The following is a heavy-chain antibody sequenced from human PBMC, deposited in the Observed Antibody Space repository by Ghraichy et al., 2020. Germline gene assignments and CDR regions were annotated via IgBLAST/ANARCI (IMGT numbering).Heavy chain of an antibody. V-gene: IGHV3-7*03. J-gene: IGHJ3*02. D-gene: IGHD1-14*01. CDR2: IKQDGSEK. CDR1: GFSFSSYW. Sequence: GGSLRLSCAASGFSFSSYWMTWVRQAPGKGLEWVANIKQDGSEKYYVDSVKGRSTISRDNAKNSLYLQMNSLRAEDTAVYYCARESRDRDAFDIWGQGTMVTVSS. CDR3: ARESRDRDAFDI.